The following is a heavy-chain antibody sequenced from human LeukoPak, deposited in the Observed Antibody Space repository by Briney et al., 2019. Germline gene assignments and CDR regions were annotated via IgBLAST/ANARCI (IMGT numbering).Heavy chain of an antibody. V-gene: IGHV3-30*03. CDR2: ISYDGTNK. D-gene: IGHD3-10*01. J-gene: IGHJ4*02. CDR3: ATVVRGVAD. CDR1: GFTFSTYG. Sequence: GGSLRLSCAASGFTFSTYGMHWVRQAPGKGLEWVAIISYDGTNKYFAGSVKDRFTISRDNSKNTLYLQMNSLRAEDTAMYYCATVVRGVADWGQGTLVTVSS.